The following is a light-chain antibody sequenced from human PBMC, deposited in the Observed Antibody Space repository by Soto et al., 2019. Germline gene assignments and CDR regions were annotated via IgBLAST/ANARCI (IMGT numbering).Light chain of an antibody. J-gene: IGKJ5*01. CDR2: GAS. CDR1: QSVNSNF. CDR3: QHRSSWPIT. V-gene: IGKV3D-20*02. Sequence: EIVLTQSPGTVSLSPGERATLSCRASQSVNSNFLAWYQQKPGQAPRLLIYGASSRATGIPVRFSGSGSATDFTLTISSLEPEDFAVYYCQHRSSWPITFGQGTRLEI.